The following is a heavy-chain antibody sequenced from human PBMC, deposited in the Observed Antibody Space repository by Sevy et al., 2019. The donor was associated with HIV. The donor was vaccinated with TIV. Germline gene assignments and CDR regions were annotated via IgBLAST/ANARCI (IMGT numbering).Heavy chain of an antibody. CDR3: AKDKGTAMVNGLDY. V-gene: IGHV3-9*01. CDR2: IGWNSGFI. J-gene: IGHJ4*02. CDR1: GFTFDDYA. D-gene: IGHD5-18*01. Sequence: GGSLRISCAASGFTFDDYAVHWVRQAPGRGLEWVSGIGWNSGFIGYADSVKGRFTISRDNAKNSLYLQMNSLRAEDTGLYYCAKDKGTAMVNGLDYWGQGTLVTVSS.